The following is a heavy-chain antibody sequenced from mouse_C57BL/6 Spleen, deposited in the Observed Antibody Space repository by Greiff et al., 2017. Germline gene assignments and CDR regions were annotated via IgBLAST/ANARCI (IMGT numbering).Heavy chain of an antibody. CDR2: IYPGSGST. Sequence: QVQLQQPGAELVKPGASVKMSCKASGYTFTSYWITWVKQRPGQGLEWIGDIYPGSGSTNYNEKFKSKATLTVDTSSRTAYMQLSSLTSGDSAVYYCARRGGDYYGSSPFGYGGQGTLVTVAA. V-gene: IGHV1-55*01. D-gene: IGHD1-1*01. J-gene: IGHJ3*02. CDR1: GYTFTSYW. CDR3: ARRGGDYYGSSPFGY.